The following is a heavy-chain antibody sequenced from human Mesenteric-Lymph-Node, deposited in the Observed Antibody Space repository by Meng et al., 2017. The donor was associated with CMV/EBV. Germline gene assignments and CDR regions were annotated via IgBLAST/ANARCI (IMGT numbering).Heavy chain of an antibody. J-gene: IGHJ6*02. CDR3: AKDWSRWLGRGDYFYYGMDV. V-gene: IGHV3-33*06. CDR1: GFSLSSYG. D-gene: IGHD6-19*01. Sequence: GGSLRLSCAASGFSLSSYGMHWVRQTPGKGLEWVALMWYDGSNKYYTDSVKGRFTISRDNSKNTLYLEMNSLRVEDTAVYYCAKDWSRWLGRGDYFYYGMDVWGQGTTVTVSS. CDR2: MWYDGSNK.